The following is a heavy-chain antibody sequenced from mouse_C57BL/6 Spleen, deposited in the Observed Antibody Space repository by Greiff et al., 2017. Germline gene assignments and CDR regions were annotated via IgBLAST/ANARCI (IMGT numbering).Heavy chain of an antibody. Sequence: VKLQESGAELARPGASVKMSCKASGYTFTSYTMHWVKQRPGPGLEWIGYINPSSGYTKYNQKFKDKATLTADKSSSTAYMQLSSLTSEDSAVYYCARDYDYDYCDYWGQGTTLTVSS. D-gene: IGHD2-4*01. J-gene: IGHJ2*01. CDR3: ARDYDYDYCDY. CDR2: INPSSGYT. V-gene: IGHV1-4*01. CDR1: GYTFTSYT.